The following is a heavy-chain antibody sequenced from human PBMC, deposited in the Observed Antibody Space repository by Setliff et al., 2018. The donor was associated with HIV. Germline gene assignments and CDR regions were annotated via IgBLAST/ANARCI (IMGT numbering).Heavy chain of an antibody. CDR2: IYSSGST. V-gene: IGHV4-4*08. CDR1: GGSISTYY. D-gene: IGHD1-26*01. Sequence: SETLSLTCTVSGGSISTYYWNWIRQPPGKGLEWIGYIYSSGSTNYNPSLKSRVTISVDTSKNQLSLKLSSVTAADTAVYYCARAGRGSGRYVYSFDYWGQGSPVTVSS. CDR3: ARAGRGSGRYVYSFDY. J-gene: IGHJ4*02.